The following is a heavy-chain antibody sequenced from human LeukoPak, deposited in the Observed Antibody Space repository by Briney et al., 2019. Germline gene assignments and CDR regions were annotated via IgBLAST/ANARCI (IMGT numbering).Heavy chain of an antibody. V-gene: IGHV1-2*02. CDR2: INPNSGGT. CDR3: ARDQDSYSYGLYYYYGMDV. D-gene: IGHD5-18*01. J-gene: IGHJ6*02. Sequence: GASVKVSCKASGYTFTGYYMHWVRQAPGQGLEWMGWINPNSGGTNYAQKFQGRVTMTRDTTISTAYMELSRPRSDDTAVYYCARDQDSYSYGLYYYYGMDVWGQGTTVTVSS. CDR1: GYTFTGYY.